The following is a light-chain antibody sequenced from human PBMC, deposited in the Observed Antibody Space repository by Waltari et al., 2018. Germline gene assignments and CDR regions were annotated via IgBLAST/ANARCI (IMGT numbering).Light chain of an antibody. CDR3: YSTDSTGNHVV. J-gene: IGLJ2*01. CDR2: DDN. Sequence: SYELTQPPSVSVSPGQTARTTCPGDSLPKKYAFWYQQKPGQAPVLIIYDDNKRPSGIPERFSGSSSGTMATLTISGAQVEDEADYYCYSTDSTGNHVVFGGGTKLTVL. V-gene: IGLV3-10*01. CDR1: SLPKKY.